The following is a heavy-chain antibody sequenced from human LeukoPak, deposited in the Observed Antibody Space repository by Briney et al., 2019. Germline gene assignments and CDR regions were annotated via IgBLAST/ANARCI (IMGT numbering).Heavy chain of an antibody. D-gene: IGHD6-13*01. V-gene: IGHV3-30*02. CDR2: VRNDGTNK. CDR1: GFTFGSSG. CDR3: ASRIATSFEY. Sequence: GGSLRLSCTASGFTFGSSGMHWVRQAPGKGLEWVAYVRNDGTNKYYADSVKGRSTIFRDDSKNTLYLHMSSLRAEDTAVYYCASRIATSFEYWGPGTLVTVSS. J-gene: IGHJ4*02.